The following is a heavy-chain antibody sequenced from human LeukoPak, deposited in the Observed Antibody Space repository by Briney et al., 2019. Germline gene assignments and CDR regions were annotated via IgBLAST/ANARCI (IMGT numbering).Heavy chain of an antibody. CDR3: ARGRGSSARLGYYFYYIDV. D-gene: IGHD1-26*01. CDR2: INTNTGNP. CDR1: GYTFTSYG. V-gene: IGHV7-4-1*02. J-gene: IGHJ6*03. Sequence: ASVKVSCKASGYTFTSYGIHWVRQAPGQGLEWMGWINTNTGNPTYAQGFTGRFVFSLETSVGTSYLQISSLKAENTAVYYCARGRGSSARLGYYFYYIDVWGKGTTVTVSS.